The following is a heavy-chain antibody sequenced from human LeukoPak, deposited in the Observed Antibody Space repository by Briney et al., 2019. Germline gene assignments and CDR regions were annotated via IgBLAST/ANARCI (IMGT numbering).Heavy chain of an antibody. J-gene: IGHJ3*02. Sequence: PGGSLRLSCAASGFTFSTYWMTWVRQAPGKGLEWVADIKKDGSEKNYVGSVKGRFTISRDNAKNSLYLQMNSLRAEDTAVYYCARGYCSGGRCYRNAFDIWGQGTMVTVSS. D-gene: IGHD2-15*01. V-gene: IGHV3-7*01. CDR2: IKKDGSEK. CDR3: ARGYCSGGRCYRNAFDI. CDR1: GFTFSTYW.